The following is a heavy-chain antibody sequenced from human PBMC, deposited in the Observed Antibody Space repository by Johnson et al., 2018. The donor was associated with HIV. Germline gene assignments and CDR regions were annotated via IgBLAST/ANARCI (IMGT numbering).Heavy chain of an antibody. Sequence: QVQLVESGGGVVQPGRSLRLSCAASDFTFSNNAIHWVRQAPGKGLEWVAVISYDGTNTCYADSVRGRFTISRDNSRNTVSLQMIILRPKDTAMYYCASGVTARAPLLIWGQGTMVTVSS. D-gene: IGHD6-6*01. CDR1: DFTFSNNA. CDR3: ASGVTARAPLLI. V-gene: IGHV3-30*14. CDR2: ISYDGTNT. J-gene: IGHJ3*02.